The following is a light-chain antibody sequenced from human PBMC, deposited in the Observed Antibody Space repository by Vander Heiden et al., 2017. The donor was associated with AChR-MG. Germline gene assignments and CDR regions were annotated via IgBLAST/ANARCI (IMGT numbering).Light chain of an antibody. CDR1: QGIRND. J-gene: IGKJ1*01. CDR2: STS. CDR3: RQDDNYPRT. Sequence: AIQLTQSPSSLSASVGDRVSITCRASQGIRNDLGWYQQMPGKAPKLLIYSTSTLESGVPSRFSGHGSGTDFTLTISSLQPEDFATYYCRQDDNYPRTFGQGTKVEVK. V-gene: IGKV1-6*01.